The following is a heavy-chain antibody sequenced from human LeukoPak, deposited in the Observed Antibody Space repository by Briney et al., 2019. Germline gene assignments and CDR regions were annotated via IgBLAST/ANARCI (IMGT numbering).Heavy chain of an antibody. CDR1: GFTFKDYS. CDR3: ANDNFGSPGY. D-gene: IGHD3-10*01. Sequence: PGGSLRLSCAASGFTFKDYSMHWVRQAPGKGLEWVSLISWDGGRAYYADSVKGRITISRDNSKKSLYLQMNSLRTEDTALYYCANDNFGSPGYWGQGTLVIVSS. V-gene: IGHV3-43*01. J-gene: IGHJ4*02. CDR2: ISWDGGRA.